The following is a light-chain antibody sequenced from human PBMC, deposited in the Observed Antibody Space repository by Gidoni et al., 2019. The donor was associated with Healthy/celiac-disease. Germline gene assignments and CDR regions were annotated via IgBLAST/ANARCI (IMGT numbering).Light chain of an antibody. CDR3: QSYDSSNVV. J-gene: IGLJ2*01. CDR1: SGSIASNY. CDR2: EDN. V-gene: IGLV6-57*02. Sequence: NFMLTQPHSFSDPPGKTVTISCTGSSGSIASNYVQWYQQRPGSAPTTVIYEDNQRPSGVPDRFSGSIDSSSNSASLTISGLKTEDEADYYCQSYDSSNVVFGGGTKLTVL.